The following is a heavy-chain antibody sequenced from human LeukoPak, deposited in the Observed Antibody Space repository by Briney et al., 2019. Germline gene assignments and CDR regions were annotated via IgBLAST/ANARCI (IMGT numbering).Heavy chain of an antibody. CDR3: VKGPSSHSSGWYGGY. Sequence: GRSLRLSCAASGFTFDDYAMHSVRQAPGKGLEWDSGISWNSGSIGYADSVKGRFTISRDNAKNSLYLQMNSLRAEDTALYYCVKGPSSHSSGWYGGYWGQGTLVTVSS. J-gene: IGHJ4*02. D-gene: IGHD6-19*01. CDR2: ISWNSGSI. V-gene: IGHV3-9*01. CDR1: GFTFDDYA.